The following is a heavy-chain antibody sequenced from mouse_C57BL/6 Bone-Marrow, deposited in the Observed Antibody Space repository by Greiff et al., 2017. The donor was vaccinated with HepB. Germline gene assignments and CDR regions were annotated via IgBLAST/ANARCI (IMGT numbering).Heavy chain of an antibody. CDR2: INYDGSST. CDR3: ARGHLDYGSENWYFDV. V-gene: IGHV5-16*01. Sequence: EVNLVESEGGLVQPGSSMKLSCTASGFTFSDYYMAWVRQVPEKGLEWVANINYDGSSTYYLDSLKSRFIISRDNAKTILYLQMSSLKSEDTATYYCARGHLDYGSENWYFDVWGTGTTVTVSS. J-gene: IGHJ1*03. D-gene: IGHD1-1*01. CDR1: GFTFSDYY.